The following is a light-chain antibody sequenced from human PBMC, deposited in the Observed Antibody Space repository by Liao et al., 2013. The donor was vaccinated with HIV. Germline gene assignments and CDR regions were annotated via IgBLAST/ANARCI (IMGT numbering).Light chain of an antibody. CDR3: QAWDSSTVV. CDR1: ALPKQQ. V-gene: IGLV3-1*01. J-gene: IGLJ2*01. CDR2: KGT. Sequence: SYELTQPPSMSVSPGQTARITCSGDALPKQQVYWYQQKPGQAPVLMIFKGTERPSGIPERFAGSNSGNTATLTISGTQAMDEADYYRQAWDSSTVVFGGGTKLTVL.